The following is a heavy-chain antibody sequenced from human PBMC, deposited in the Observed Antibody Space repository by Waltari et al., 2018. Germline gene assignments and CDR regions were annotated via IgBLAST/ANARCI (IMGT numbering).Heavy chain of an antibody. V-gene: IGHV4-39*07. CDR3: ARRAGFWSGYYALDY. J-gene: IGHJ4*02. Sequence: QLQRQESGPGLVKPSETLSLPCTVSGGSISSSSYYWGWFRQPPGKGLEWIGSIYYSGSTYYNPSLKSRVTISVDTSKNQFSLKLSSVTAADTAVYYCARRAGFWSGYYALDYWGQGTLVTVSS. CDR1: GGSISSSSYY. D-gene: IGHD3-3*01. CDR2: IYYSGST.